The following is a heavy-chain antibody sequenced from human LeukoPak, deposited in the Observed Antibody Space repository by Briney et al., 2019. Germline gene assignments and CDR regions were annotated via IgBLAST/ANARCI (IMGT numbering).Heavy chain of an antibody. CDR3: ARHIPPAAVTGRVGWFDP. CDR2: IDTSGRA. Sequence: SETLSLTCTVSGGSISSGTYYWSWIRQPAGKGLEWIGRIDTSGRANYNPSLKSRVTISVDRSKNQFSLKLSSVTAADTAVHYCARHIPPAAVTGRVGWFDPWGQGTLVTVSS. D-gene: IGHD6-19*01. CDR1: GGSISSGTYY. V-gene: IGHV4-61*02. J-gene: IGHJ5*02.